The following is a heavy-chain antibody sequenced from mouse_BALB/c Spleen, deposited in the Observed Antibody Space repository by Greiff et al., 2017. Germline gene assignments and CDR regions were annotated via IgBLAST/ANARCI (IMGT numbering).Heavy chain of an antibody. CDR3: TLWLRYAMDY. V-gene: IGHV6-6*02. Sequence: EVKLMESGGGLVQPGGSMKLSCVASGFTFSNYWMNWVRQSPEKGLEWVAEIRLKSNNYATHYAESVKGRFTISRDDSKSSVYLQMNNLRAEDTGMYYCTLWLRYAMDYWGQGTSVTVSA. CDR2: IRLKSNNYAT. J-gene: IGHJ4*01. CDR1: GFTFSNYW. D-gene: IGHD2-2*01.